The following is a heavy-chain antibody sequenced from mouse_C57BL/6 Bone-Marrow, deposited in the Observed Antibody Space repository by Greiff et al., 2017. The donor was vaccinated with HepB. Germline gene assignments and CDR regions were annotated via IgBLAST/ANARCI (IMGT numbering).Heavy chain of an antibody. D-gene: IGHD2-3*01. J-gene: IGHJ2*01. CDR2: IWSGGST. CDR3: ARNGKGLLNYFDY. Sequence: QVQLKESGPGLVQPSQSLSITCTVSGFSLTSYGVHWVRQSPGKGLEWLGVIWSGGSTDYNAAFISRLSISKDNSKSQVFFKMNSLQADDTAIYYCARNGKGLLNYFDYWGQGTTLTVSS. CDR1: GFSLTSYG. V-gene: IGHV2-2*01.